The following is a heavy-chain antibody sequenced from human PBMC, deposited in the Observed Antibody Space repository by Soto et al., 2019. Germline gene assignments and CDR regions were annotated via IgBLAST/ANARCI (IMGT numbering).Heavy chain of an antibody. CDR1: GYSFTSYW. V-gene: IGHV5-51*01. Sequence: GESLKISCKGSGYSFTSYWIGWVRQMPGKGLEWMGIIYPGDSDTRYSPSFQGQVTISADKSISTAYLQWSSLKASDTAMYYCARREYYDSSGYYALGDAFDIWGQGTMVTVS. CDR2: IYPGDSDT. CDR3: ARREYYDSSGYYALGDAFDI. J-gene: IGHJ3*02. D-gene: IGHD3-22*01.